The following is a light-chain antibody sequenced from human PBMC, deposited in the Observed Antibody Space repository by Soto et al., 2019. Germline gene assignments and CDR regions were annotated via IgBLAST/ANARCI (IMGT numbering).Light chain of an antibody. CDR2: EAS. CDR3: QQYNKWPPLT. V-gene: IGKV3-15*01. J-gene: IGKJ4*01. CDR1: QSVNSH. Sequence: EIVMTQSPATLSVSPGEGATLSCRASQSVNSHVAWYQQKPGQAPRLLIYEASTRATGIPARFTGSGSGTEFTLTISSLQSEDFALYYCQQYNKWPPLTFGGGTKVEIK.